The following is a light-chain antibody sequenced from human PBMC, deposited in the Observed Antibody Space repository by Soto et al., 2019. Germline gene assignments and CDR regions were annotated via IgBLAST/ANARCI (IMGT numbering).Light chain of an antibody. Sequence: EIVLTQSPATRSLSPGERATLSCRASKSIRSGLAWYQQKPGKPPRLLIYDAARRATGVPARFCGSGSGTEFTLTISSLQPDDVATYYCQQYYSSSLTFGGGTKVDIK. CDR2: DAA. V-gene: IGKV3-11*01. CDR3: QQYYSSSLT. CDR1: KSIRSG. J-gene: IGKJ4*01.